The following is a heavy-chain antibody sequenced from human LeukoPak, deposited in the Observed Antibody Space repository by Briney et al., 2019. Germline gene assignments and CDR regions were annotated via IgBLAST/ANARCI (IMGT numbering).Heavy chain of an antibody. Sequence: GGSLRLSCAASGFTVSSNYMSWVRQAPGKGLEWVSSISSSSSYIYYADSVKGRFTISRDNAKNSLYLQMNSLRAEDTAVYYCARGEYRVAAAPADYWGQGTLVTVSS. V-gene: IGHV3-21*01. D-gene: IGHD6-13*01. J-gene: IGHJ4*02. CDR3: ARGEYRVAAAPADY. CDR1: GFTVSSNY. CDR2: ISSSSSYI.